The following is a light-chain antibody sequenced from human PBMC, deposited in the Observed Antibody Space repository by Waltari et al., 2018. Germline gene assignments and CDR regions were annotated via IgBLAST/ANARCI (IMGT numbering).Light chain of an antibody. CDR3: ATWDDSLSGFYV. V-gene: IGLV1-44*01. J-gene: IGLJ1*01. CDR1: SSNIGGNP. CDR2: GNN. Sequence: QSVLTQPPSASGTPGQRVTISCSGSSSNIGGNPVNWYQQLPGRAPKLLIYGNNQRPSGVPDRFSGSKSGTSASLVISGLQSEDEADYYCATWDDSLSGFYVFGAGTRVTVL.